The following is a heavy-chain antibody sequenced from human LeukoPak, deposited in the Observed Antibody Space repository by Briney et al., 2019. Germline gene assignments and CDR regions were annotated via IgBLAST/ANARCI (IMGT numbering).Heavy chain of an antibody. J-gene: IGHJ4*02. Sequence: SQTLSLTCALSGDSVSSNSAAWSWVRQSPKRGIEWLGRTYYRSKWYNDYAVSVKSRITITPYTSKSQFSLQLNSVTPEDTAAYYCARDRDSSGWHQAFDYWGQGTLVTVSS. CDR3: ARDRDSSGWHQAFDY. CDR2: TYYRSKWYN. CDR1: GDSVSSNSAA. D-gene: IGHD6-19*01. V-gene: IGHV6-1*01.